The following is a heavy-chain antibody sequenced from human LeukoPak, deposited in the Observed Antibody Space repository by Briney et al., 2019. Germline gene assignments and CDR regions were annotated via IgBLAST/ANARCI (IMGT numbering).Heavy chain of an antibody. Sequence: LSGGSLRLSCAASGFTFDDYAMHWVRQAPGKGLEWVSGISWNSGSIGYADSVKGRFTISRDNAKNSLYLQMNSLRAEDMALYYCAKASSRYYDSSGYYPDWGQGTLVTVSS. J-gene: IGHJ4*02. CDR2: ISWNSGSI. CDR1: GFTFDDYA. CDR3: AKASSRYYDSSGYYPD. V-gene: IGHV3-9*03. D-gene: IGHD3-22*01.